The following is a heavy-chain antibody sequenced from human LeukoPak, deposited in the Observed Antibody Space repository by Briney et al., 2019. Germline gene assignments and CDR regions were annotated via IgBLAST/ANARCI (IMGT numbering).Heavy chain of an antibody. D-gene: IGHD7-27*01. J-gene: IGHJ4*02. Sequence: ASVKVSCKTSGYTFTGYYIHWVRQAPGQGLEWMGWSNPNSGNTGYAQKFQGRVTITADESTSTAYMELSSLRSEDTAVYYCARALHRTGDYYIFDYWGQGTLVTVSS. CDR1: GYTFTGYY. CDR3: ARALHRTGDYYIFDY. CDR2: SNPNSGNT. V-gene: IGHV1-8*03.